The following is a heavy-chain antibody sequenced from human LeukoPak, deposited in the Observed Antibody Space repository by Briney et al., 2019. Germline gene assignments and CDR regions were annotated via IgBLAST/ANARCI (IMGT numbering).Heavy chain of an antibody. CDR3: ARGRHYYDSSDYYYEGDGFDI. CDR2: INPSGGST. Sequence: ASVNVSFKASGGTFISYAISWVRQAPGQGLEWMGIINPSGGSTSYAQKYQGRVTMTRDMSTSTVYMELSILRSEDTAVYYCARGRHYYDSSDYYYEGDGFDIWGQGTMVTVSS. J-gene: IGHJ3*02. CDR1: GGTFISYA. D-gene: IGHD3-22*01. V-gene: IGHV1-46*01.